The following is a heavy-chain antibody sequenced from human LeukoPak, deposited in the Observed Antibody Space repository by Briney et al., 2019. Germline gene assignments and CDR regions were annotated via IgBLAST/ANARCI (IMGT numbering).Heavy chain of an antibody. CDR3: ARDIQGSSWSFDP. Sequence: PSETLSLTCTVSGGSINGYYWNWIRQTPGKGLEWIGYIYYSGSTHYNPSLKSRVSMSIDTSKNQFSLKLRSVTAADTAVYYCARDIQGSSWSFDPWGQGTLVTVSS. V-gene: IGHV4-59*01. CDR1: GGSINGYY. J-gene: IGHJ5*02. CDR2: IYYSGST. D-gene: IGHD6-13*01.